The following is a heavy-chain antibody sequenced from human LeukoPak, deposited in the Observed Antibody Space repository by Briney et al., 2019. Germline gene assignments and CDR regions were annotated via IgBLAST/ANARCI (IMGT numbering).Heavy chain of an antibody. V-gene: IGHV3-53*01. CDR1: GFTVSTYY. D-gene: IGHD2-2*01. Sequence: GGSLRLSCASSGFTVSTYYMTWVRQAPGKGLECVSVIYSGGSTYYADSVKGRFTVSRDNSKNTLYLQMNSLRAEDTAMYYCARGLGYCTSTTCLLPFDYWGQGTLVTVSS. J-gene: IGHJ4*02. CDR3: ARGLGYCTSTTCLLPFDY. CDR2: IYSGGST.